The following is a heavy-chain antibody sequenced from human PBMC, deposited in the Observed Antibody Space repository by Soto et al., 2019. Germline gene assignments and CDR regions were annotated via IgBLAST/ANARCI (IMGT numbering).Heavy chain of an antibody. D-gene: IGHD6-19*01. J-gene: IGHJ4*02. Sequence: QVTLKESGPVLVKPTETLTLTCTVSGFSLSNARMGVSWIRQPPGKSLEWLAHIFLNDEKSYTTSLKSRLTTSKDTSKSQVVLTMTNMDPVHTATYYCARIGYSSVWYQLWGQGTLVTVS. V-gene: IGHV2-26*01. CDR1: GFSLSNARMG. CDR3: ARIGYSSVWYQL. CDR2: IFLNDEK.